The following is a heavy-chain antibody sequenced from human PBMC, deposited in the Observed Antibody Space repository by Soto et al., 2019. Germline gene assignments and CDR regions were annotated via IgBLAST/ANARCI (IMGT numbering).Heavy chain of an antibody. CDR3: ARKSAIFGVGPIPPYYYGMDV. J-gene: IGHJ6*02. CDR1: GGTFSSYA. Sequence: SVTVSCQASGGTFSSYAISWVRQAPGQGLEWMGGIIPIFGTANYAQKFQGRVTITADESTSTAYMELSSLRSEDTAVYYCARKSAIFGVGPIPPYYYGMDVWGQGTTVTVSS. V-gene: IGHV1-69*13. D-gene: IGHD3-3*01. CDR2: IIPIFGTA.